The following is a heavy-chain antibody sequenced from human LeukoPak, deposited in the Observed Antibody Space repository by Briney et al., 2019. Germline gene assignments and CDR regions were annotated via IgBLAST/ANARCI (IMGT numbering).Heavy chain of an antibody. CDR2: VIPILGIA. V-gene: IGHV1-69*04. CDR3: ARSKGIAARDYFDY. J-gene: IGHJ4*02. D-gene: IGHD6-6*01. Sequence: GSSVKVSCKASGGTFSSYAISWVRQAPGQGLEWMGRVIPILGIANYAQKFQGRVTITADKSTSTAYMELSSLRSEDTAVYYCARSKGIAARDYFDYWGQGTLVTVSS. CDR1: GGTFSSYA.